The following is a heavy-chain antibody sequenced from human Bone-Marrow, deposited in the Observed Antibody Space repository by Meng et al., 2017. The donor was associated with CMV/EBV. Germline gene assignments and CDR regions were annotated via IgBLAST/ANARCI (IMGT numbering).Heavy chain of an antibody. CDR2: ISSSSSYI. V-gene: IGHV3-21*01. J-gene: IGHJ6*01. CDR1: GFTFSSYS. CDR3: ARDTSGYCSSTSCYKSYGMDV. D-gene: IGHD2-2*02. Sequence: GESLKISCAASGFTFSSYSMNWVRQAPGKGLEWVSSISSSSSYIYYADSVKGRFTISRDNAKNSLYLQMNSLRAEDTAVYYCARDTSGYCSSTSCYKSYGMDVWGQGNTVNGAS.